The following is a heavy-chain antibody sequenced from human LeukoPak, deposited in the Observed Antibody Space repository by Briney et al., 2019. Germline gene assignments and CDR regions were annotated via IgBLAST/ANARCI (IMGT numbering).Heavy chain of an antibody. V-gene: IGHV4-31*03. CDR3: ARASYGDYEDGAFDI. Sequence: SETLSLTCTVSGGSISSGGYYWSWIRQHPGKGLEWIGYIYYSGSTYYNPSLKSRVTISVDTSKNQFSLKLSSVTAADTAVYYCARASYGDYEDGAFDIWGQGTMVTVSS. CDR1: GGSISSGGYY. J-gene: IGHJ3*02. D-gene: IGHD4-17*01. CDR2: IYYSGST.